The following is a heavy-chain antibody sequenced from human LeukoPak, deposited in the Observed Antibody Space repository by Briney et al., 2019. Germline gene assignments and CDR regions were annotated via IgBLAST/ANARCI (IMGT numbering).Heavy chain of an antibody. CDR3: ARDGVYDSSGSYDAFDI. J-gene: IGHJ3*02. V-gene: IGHV1-18*01. CDR2: ISAYNGNT. D-gene: IGHD3-22*01. Sequence: ASVKVSCKASGYTFTSYGISWVRQAPGQGLEWMGWISAYNGNTNYAQKFQGRVTMTTDTSTSTAYMELRSLRSDDTAVYYCARDGVYDSSGSYDAFDIWGQGTMVTVSS. CDR1: GYTFTSYG.